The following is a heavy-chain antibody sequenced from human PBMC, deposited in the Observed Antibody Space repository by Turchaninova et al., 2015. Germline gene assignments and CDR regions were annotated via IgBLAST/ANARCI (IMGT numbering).Heavy chain of an antibody. V-gene: IGHV3-53*01. CDR2: ICSGGNT. D-gene: IGHD3-16*02. CDR3: ATSRGTYLDY. J-gene: IGHJ4*02. CDR1: GFIVSSNY. Sequence: EVQLVESGGGLIQPGGSLRLSCAASGFIVSSNYMSWVRQAPGKGLDWVSIICSGGNTDCADSVKGRFTISRDNSENTLYLQMSSLRAGDTAVYYCATSRGTYLDYWGQGTLVTVST.